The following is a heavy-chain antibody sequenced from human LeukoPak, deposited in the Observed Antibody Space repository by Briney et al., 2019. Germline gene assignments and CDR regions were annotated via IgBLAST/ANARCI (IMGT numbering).Heavy chain of an antibody. Sequence: PGGSLRLSCAASGFTFSSYAMSWVRQAPGKGLEWVSAISGSGGSTYYADSVKGRFTISRDNSKNTLDLQMNSLRAEDTAVYYCAKGPSNYGGNSNYWGQGTLVTVSS. CDR1: GFTFSSYA. CDR3: AKGPSNYGGNSNY. CDR2: ISGSGGST. J-gene: IGHJ4*02. V-gene: IGHV3-23*01. D-gene: IGHD4-23*01.